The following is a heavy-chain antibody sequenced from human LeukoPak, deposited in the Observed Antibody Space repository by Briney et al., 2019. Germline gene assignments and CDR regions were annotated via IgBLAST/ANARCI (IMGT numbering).Heavy chain of an antibody. CDR3: ARGPDTAMGFDY. J-gene: IGHJ4*01. CDR2: IWYDGSNR. CDR1: GFTFSSYG. Sequence: PGRSLRLSCAASGFTFSSYGMHWVRQAPGKGLEWVAVIWYDGSNRYYADSVKGRFTISRDNSKNTLYLQMNSLRAEDTAVYYCARGPDTAMGFDYWGQEPWSPSPQ. D-gene: IGHD5-18*01. V-gene: IGHV3-33*01.